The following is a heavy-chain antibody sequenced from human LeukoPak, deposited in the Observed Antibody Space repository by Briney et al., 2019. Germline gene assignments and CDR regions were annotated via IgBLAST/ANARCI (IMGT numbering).Heavy chain of an antibody. D-gene: IGHD2-8*02. Sequence: PGGSLRLSCAASGFTFSSYAMSWVRQAPGKGPEWVSGISGSGGSTYYADSVKGRFTISRDNSKNTVYLQMNSLRTEDTAVYYCARDPTGGYRHFDFWGQGTLVTVSS. CDR1: GFTFSSYA. V-gene: IGHV3-23*01. CDR2: ISGSGGST. CDR3: ARDPTGGYRHFDF. J-gene: IGHJ4*02.